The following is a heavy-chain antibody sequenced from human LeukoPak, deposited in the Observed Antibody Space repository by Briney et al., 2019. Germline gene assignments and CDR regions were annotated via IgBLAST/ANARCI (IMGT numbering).Heavy chain of an antibody. Sequence: SETLSLTCTVSGASISSYYWSWIRQPPGKRLEWIGYIYYSGNTNYNPSLKSRVTISIDTSKNQFSLKLNSLTAADTAVYYCARVGYSFGNDYWGQGTLVTVSS. D-gene: IGHD5-18*01. V-gene: IGHV4-59*01. CDR3: ARVGYSFGNDY. CDR2: IYYSGNT. CDR1: GASISSYY. J-gene: IGHJ4*02.